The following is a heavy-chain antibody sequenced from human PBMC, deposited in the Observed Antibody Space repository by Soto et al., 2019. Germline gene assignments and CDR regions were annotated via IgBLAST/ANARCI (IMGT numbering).Heavy chain of an antibody. D-gene: IGHD3-22*01. CDR1: GNSFTTYY. CDR2: INPSGGRT. CDR3: AGLYHYDSSGYYDY. Sequence: APVKVSSKASGNSFTTYYMHWVRQAPGQGLEWMGIINPSGGRTTYAQKFQGRVTMTRDTSTSTFHVELSSLTSEDTAVYYCAGLYHYDSSGYYDYWGQGTLVTVSS. V-gene: IGHV1-46*01. J-gene: IGHJ4*02.